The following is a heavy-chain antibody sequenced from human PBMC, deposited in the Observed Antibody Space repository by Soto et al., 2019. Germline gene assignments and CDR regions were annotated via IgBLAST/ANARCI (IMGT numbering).Heavy chain of an antibody. D-gene: IGHD3-16*02. CDR3: ARVRARLLSHAFDF. Sequence: QVQLQQWGAGLLKPSETLSLTCAVYGGSFTDYYWTWIRQLPGKGLEWIGEINHSGSTNYNPSLKNRVTISLDTSKNQFSLKVNSVTAADTAVYFCARVRARLLSHAFDFWGQGTLVTVSS. J-gene: IGHJ3*01. CDR1: GGSFTDYY. CDR2: INHSGST. V-gene: IGHV4-34*01.